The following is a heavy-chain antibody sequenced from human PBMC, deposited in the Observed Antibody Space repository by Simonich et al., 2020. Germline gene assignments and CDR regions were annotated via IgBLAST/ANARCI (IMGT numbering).Heavy chain of an antibody. V-gene: IGHV3-30*07. CDR3: ARDGERYCGGDCYSYFDY. D-gene: IGHD2-21*02. CDR2: ISYYESNK. J-gene: IGHJ4*02. CDR1: GFTFSSYA. Sequence: QVQLVESGGGVVQPGRSLRLSCAASGFTFSSYAMHWVRQAPGKGLEWVGVISYYESNKSYADSVKGRFTISRDNSKTTLYLQMNSLRAEDTAVYYCARDGERYCGGDCYSYFDYWGQGTLVTVSS.